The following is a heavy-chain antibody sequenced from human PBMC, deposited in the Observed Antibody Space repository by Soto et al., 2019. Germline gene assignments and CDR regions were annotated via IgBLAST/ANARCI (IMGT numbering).Heavy chain of an antibody. CDR2: INHSGST. J-gene: IGHJ4*02. CDR1: GGSFSGYY. CDR3: ARGHYYGSVY. Sequence: QVQLQQWGAGLLKPSETLSLTCAVYGGSFSGYYWSWIRQPPGKGLEWIGEINHSGSTNYNPSLNSRVTISVDTSKNQFSLKLSSVTAADTAVYYCARGHYYGSVYWGQGTLVTVSS. V-gene: IGHV4-34*01. D-gene: IGHD3-10*01.